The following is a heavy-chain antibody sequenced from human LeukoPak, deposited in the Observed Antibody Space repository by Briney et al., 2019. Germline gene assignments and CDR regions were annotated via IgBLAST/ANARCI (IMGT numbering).Heavy chain of an antibody. D-gene: IGHD2-15*01. V-gene: IGHV3-72*01. CDR1: GFSFSDHY. J-gene: IGHJ4*02. CDR3: AVGYCSGGDCYVSNY. Sequence: GGSLRLSCVVPGFSFSDHYMDWVRQAPGKGLEWVGRIRNKANSYTTEYAASVKGRFTISRDDSKNSVYLQMNSLETEDTAVYYCAVGYCSGGDCYVSNYWGQGTLVTVSS. CDR2: IRNKANSYTT.